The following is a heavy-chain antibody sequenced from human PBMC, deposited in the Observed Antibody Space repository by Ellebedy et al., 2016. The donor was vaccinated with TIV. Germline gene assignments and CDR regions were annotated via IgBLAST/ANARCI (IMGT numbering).Heavy chain of an antibody. CDR3: ARHSTVTTIGT. V-gene: IGHV4-39*01. J-gene: IGHJ5*02. CDR1: GGSIDSDY. Sequence: MPSETLSLTCTVSGGSIDSDYWGWIRQPPGKGLEWIGSIYYSGYTYYSPSLKSRVTISADTSKNQFSLKLSSVTAADTAIFYCARHSTVTTIGTWGQGALVTVSS. D-gene: IGHD4-17*01. CDR2: IYYSGYT.